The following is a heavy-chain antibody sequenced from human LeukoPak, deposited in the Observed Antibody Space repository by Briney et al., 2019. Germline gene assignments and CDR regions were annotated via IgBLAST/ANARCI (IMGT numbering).Heavy chain of an antibody. CDR2: INPSGGST. V-gene: IGHV1-46*01. J-gene: IGHJ4*02. CDR3: ARAGGPGYYFDY. D-gene: IGHD3-16*01. Sequence: GASVKVSCKASGYTFTSYYMHWVRQAPGQGLEWMGIINPSGGSTSYAQKFQGRVTMTRDMSTSTVYMELSSLRSEDTAVYYCARAGGPGYYFDYWGQGTLVTVSS. CDR1: GYTFTSYY.